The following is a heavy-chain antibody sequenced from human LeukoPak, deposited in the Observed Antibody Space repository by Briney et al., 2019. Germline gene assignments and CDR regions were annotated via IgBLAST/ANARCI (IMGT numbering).Heavy chain of an antibody. J-gene: IGHJ3*02. CDR3: ARDRYCSSTSCPELHDAFDI. CDR1: GGTFSSYA. Sequence: EASVKVSCKASGGTFSSYAISWVRQAPGQGLKWMGGIIPIFGTANYAQKFQGRVTITTDESTSTAYMELSSLRSEDTAVYYCARDRYCSSTSCPELHDAFDIWGQGTMVTVSS. D-gene: IGHD2-2*01. CDR2: IIPIFGTA. V-gene: IGHV1-69*05.